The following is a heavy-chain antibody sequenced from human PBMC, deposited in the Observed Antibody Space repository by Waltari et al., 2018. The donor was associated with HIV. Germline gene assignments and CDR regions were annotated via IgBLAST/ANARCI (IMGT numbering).Heavy chain of an antibody. CDR1: GGSISSSSYY. D-gene: IGHD3-22*01. V-gene: IGHV4-39*01. CDR3: ARRSYYYDSSGYYPGYFDY. CDR2: IYYSGST. J-gene: IGHJ4*02. Sequence: QLQLQESGPGLVKPSETLSLTCTVSGGSISSSSYYWGWNRQPPGKGLEWIGSIYYSGSTYYNPSLKSRVTISVDTSKNQFSLKLSSVTAADTAVYYCARRSYYYDSSGYYPGYFDYWGQGTLVTVSS.